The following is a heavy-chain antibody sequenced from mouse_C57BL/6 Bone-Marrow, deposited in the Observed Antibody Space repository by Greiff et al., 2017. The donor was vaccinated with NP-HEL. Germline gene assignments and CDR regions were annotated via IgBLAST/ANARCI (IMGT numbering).Heavy chain of an antibody. V-gene: IGHV5-4*01. CDR3: ARDIGSSPWYFDV. J-gene: IGHJ1*03. D-gene: IGHD1-1*01. Sequence: EVHLVESGGGLVKPGGSLKLSCAASGFTFSSYAMSWVRQTPEKRLEWVATISDGGSYTYYPDNVKGRFTISRDNAKNILYLQMSHLKSEDTAMYYCARDIGSSPWYFDVWGTGTTVTVSS. CDR1: GFTFSSYA. CDR2: ISDGGSYT.